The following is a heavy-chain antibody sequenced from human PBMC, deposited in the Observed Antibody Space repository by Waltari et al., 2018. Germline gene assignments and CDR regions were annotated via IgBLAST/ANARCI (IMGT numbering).Heavy chain of an antibody. D-gene: IGHD3-22*01. CDR2: IIPFLGIK. J-gene: IGHJ4*02. V-gene: IGHV1-69*04. CDR3: AKYPYQDTSGYLDF. Sequence: QVQLVQSGAEVKKPGSSVRVSCKASGGTFSNYAISWVRQDPGQGLEWMGRIIPFLGIKDYAQKFQGRVTITADRSTSTTYMELSGLRSEDTAVYYCAKYPYQDTSGYLDFWGQGTLVTVSS. CDR1: GGTFSNYA.